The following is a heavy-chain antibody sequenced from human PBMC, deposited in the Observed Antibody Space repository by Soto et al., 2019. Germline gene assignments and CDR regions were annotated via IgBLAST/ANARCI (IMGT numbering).Heavy chain of an antibody. J-gene: IGHJ3*02. D-gene: IGHD5-12*01. V-gene: IGHV2-70*01. CDR2: IGWDDDK. CDR3: ARIQTRDGYNLPAI. CDR1: GFSLSTSGVR. Sequence: SGPTLVNPTQTLTLTCTFSGFSLSTSGVRVSWIRQPPGKALEWLALIGWDDDKYYSTSLKTRLTISKDTSKNQVVLTMTNMDPVDTATYYCARIQTRDGYNLPAIWGQGTMVTVSS.